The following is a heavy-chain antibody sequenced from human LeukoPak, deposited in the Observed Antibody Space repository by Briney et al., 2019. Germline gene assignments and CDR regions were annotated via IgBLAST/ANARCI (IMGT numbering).Heavy chain of an antibody. D-gene: IGHD4-17*01. Sequence: GGSLRLSCSASGFTFSSFAMHWVRQAPGKGLEYVSSISRNGGNTYYADSVKGRFTISRDNAKNTLYLQMSSLRAEDTAVYFCVKVFFSKTYGDLFDFWGEGTLVTVSS. CDR1: GFTFSSFA. CDR2: ISRNGGNT. CDR3: VKVFFSKTYGDLFDF. J-gene: IGHJ4*02. V-gene: IGHV3-64D*06.